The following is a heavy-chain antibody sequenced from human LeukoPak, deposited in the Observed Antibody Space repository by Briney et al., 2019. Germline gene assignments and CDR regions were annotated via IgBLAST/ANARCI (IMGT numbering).Heavy chain of an antibody. J-gene: IGHJ4*02. CDR1: GFTFSSHG. Sequence: QSWGALRLSCAASGFTFSSHGMSWVRQAPGKGLEWVSGIIGGGGSTYYADSVKGRFTISGDNSRNTLFLQMNSLRAEDTAVYYCAHGAMYQLDYWGQGTLVTVSS. CDR2: IIGGGGST. V-gene: IGHV3-23*01. D-gene: IGHD2-2*01. CDR3: AHGAMYQLDY.